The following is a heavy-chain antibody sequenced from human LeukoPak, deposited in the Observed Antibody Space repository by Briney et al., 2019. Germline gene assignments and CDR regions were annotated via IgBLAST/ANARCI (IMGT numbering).Heavy chain of an antibody. D-gene: IGHD2-2*03. J-gene: IGHJ4*02. V-gene: IGHV1-69*13. CDR1: GGTFSSYA. CDR2: FIPIFGTA. Sequence: GASVKVSCKASGGTFSSYAISWVRQAPGQGLEWMGGFIPIFGTANYAQKFQGRVTITADESTSTAYMELSSLRSEDTAVYYCARVGYCSSTSCSNYFDYWGQGTLVTVS. CDR3: ARVGYCSSTSCSNYFDY.